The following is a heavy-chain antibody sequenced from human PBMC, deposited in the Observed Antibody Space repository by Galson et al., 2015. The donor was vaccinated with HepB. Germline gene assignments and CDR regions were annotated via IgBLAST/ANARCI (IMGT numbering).Heavy chain of an antibody. CDR2: IYYSGST. CDR3: ARGGRAMGGRGYFDY. D-gene: IGHD1-26*01. Sequence: LSLTCTVSGGSISSYYWSWIRQPPGKGLEWIGYIYYSGSTNYNPSLKSRVTISVDTSKNQFSLKLSSVTAADTAVYYCARGGRAMGGRGYFDYWGQGTLVTVSS. V-gene: IGHV4-59*01. CDR1: GGSISSYY. J-gene: IGHJ4*02.